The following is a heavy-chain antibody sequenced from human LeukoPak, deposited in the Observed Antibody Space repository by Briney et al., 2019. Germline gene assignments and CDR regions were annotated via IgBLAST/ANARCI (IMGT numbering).Heavy chain of an antibody. CDR2: INWNGGST. J-gene: IGHJ3*01. CDR3: ARDHHRRLYDSQARDTFDF. Sequence: GGSLRLSCAASGFTFDDYDMSWVRQAPGKGLEWVSDINWNGGSTGYADSVKGRFTISRDNAKKSLYLEMNSLRAEDTAVYYCARDHHRRLYDSQARDTFDFWGQGTMVTVSS. V-gene: IGHV3-20*04. CDR1: GFTFDDYD. D-gene: IGHD3-22*01.